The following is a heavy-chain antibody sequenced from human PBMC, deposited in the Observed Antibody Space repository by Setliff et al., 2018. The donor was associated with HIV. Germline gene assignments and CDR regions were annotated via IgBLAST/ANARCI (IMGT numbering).Heavy chain of an antibody. CDR2: INHSGST. Sequence: SETLSLTCAVYGGSFSRYYWNWIRQSPGKGLEWIGEINHSGSTNYNPSLKSRVTIPVDTSKNQFSLKLSSVTAADTAVYYCARTRGYCSKTSCYALRGPDYWGQGTLVTV. V-gene: IGHV4-34*01. CDR1: GGSFSRYY. CDR3: ARTRGYCSKTSCYALRGPDY. J-gene: IGHJ4*02. D-gene: IGHD2-2*01.